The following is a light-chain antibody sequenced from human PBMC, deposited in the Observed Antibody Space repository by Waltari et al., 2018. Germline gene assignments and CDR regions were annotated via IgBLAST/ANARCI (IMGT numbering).Light chain of an antibody. J-gene: IGKJ4*01. CDR2: AAS. CDR3: QQSYSTPLT. Sequence: DIQITQSPSSLSASVGHSVTLTCRASQSISSYLNWDQQKPGKAPKLLIYAASSLQSGVPSRFSGSGSGTDFTLTISSLQPEDFATYYCQQSYSTPLTFGGGTKVEIK. V-gene: IGKV1-39*01. CDR1: QSISSY.